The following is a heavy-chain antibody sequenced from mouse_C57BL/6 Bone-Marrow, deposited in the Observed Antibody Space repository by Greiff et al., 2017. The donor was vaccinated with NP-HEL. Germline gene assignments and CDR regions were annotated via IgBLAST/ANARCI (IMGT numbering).Heavy chain of an antibody. CDR1: GFTFSDYY. Sequence: DVKLVESEGGLVQPGRSMKLSCTASGFTFSDYYMAWVRQVPEKGLEWVANINYDGSSTYYLDSLKSRFIISRDNAKNILYLQMSSLKSEDTATYYCARLPYGNLYYFDYWGQGTTLTVSS. J-gene: IGHJ2*01. CDR2: INYDGSST. CDR3: ARLPYGNLYYFDY. V-gene: IGHV5-16*01. D-gene: IGHD2-1*01.